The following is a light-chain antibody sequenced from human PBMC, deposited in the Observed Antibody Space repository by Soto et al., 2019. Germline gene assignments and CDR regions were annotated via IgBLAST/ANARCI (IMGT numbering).Light chain of an antibody. J-gene: IGKJ1*01. Sequence: DIVMTQSPATLSVSPGERATLSCRASQSVSSTYLIWYQQKPGQAPRLLIYGASSRATGIPDRFSGSGSGTDFTLTISRLEPEDFAVYYCQQYGSSPQTFGQGTKVDIK. CDR3: QQYGSSPQT. CDR2: GAS. CDR1: QSVSSTY. V-gene: IGKV3-20*01.